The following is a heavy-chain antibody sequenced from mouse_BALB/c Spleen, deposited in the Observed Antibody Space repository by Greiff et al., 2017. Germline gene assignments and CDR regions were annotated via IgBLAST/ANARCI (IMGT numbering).Heavy chain of an antibody. CDR1: GYTFTSYV. J-gene: IGHJ1*01. D-gene: IGHD1-1*01. CDR2: INPYNDGT. Sequence: VQLKESGPELVKPGASVKMSCKASGYTFTSYVMHWVKQKPGQGLEWIGYINPYNDGTKYNEKFKGKATLTSDKSSSTAYMELSSLTSEDSAVYYSARYGSSSWYMDVWGAGTTVTVSS. V-gene: IGHV1-14*01. CDR3: ARYGSSSWYMDV.